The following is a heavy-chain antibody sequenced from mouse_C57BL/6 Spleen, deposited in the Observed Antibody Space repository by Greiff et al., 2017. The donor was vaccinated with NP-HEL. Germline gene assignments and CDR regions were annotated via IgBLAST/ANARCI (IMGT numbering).Heavy chain of an antibody. Sequence: VQLQQSGAELVKPGASVKLSCTASGFNITDYYMHWVKQRPEQGLEWIGRIDPEDGETKYAPKFQGKATITADTSSNTAYLQLSSLTSEDNDVYYCARDYDDDGPHFDYWGQGTTLTVAS. D-gene: IGHD2-4*01. J-gene: IGHJ2*01. CDR3: ARDYDDDGPHFDY. V-gene: IGHV14-2*01. CDR2: IDPEDGET. CDR1: GFNITDYY.